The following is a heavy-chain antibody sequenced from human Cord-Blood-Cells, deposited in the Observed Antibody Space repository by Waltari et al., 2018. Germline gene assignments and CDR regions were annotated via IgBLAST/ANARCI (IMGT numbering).Heavy chain of an antibody. J-gene: IGHJ6*03. Sequence: QVQLQESGPGLVKPSETLSLTCTVSGYSINSGYYWGWIRQPPGKGLEWIGSIYHSGSTYYNPSLKSRVTISVDTSKNQFSLKLSSVTAADTAVYYCARDSIEYQLLSAYYYYYYMDVWGKGTTVTVSS. CDR2: IYHSGST. D-gene: IGHD2-2*01. CDR3: ARDSIEYQLLSAYYYYYYMDV. CDR1: GYSINSGYY. V-gene: IGHV4-38-2*02.